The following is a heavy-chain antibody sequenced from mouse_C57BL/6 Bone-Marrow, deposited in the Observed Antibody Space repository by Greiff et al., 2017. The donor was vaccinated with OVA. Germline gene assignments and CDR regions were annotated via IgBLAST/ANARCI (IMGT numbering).Heavy chain of an antibody. CDR3: ARRDYDYVVDY. V-gene: IGHV1-26*01. CDR2: INPNNGGT. D-gene: IGHD2-4*01. CDR1: GYTFTDYY. J-gene: IGHJ2*01. Sequence: VQLQQSGPELVKPGASVKISCKASGYTFTDYYMNWVKQSHGKSLEWIGDINPNNGGTSYNQKFKGKATLTVDKSSSTAYMELRSLTSEDSAVYYCARRDYDYVVDYWGQGTTLTVSS.